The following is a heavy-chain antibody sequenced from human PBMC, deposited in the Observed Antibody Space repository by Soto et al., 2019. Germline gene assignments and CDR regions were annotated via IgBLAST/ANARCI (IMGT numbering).Heavy chain of an antibody. V-gene: IGHV1-8*01. CDR2: MNPNSGNT. Sequence: ASVKVSCKASGYTFTSYDINGVRQATGQGLEWMGWMNPNSGNTGYAQKFQGRVTMTRNTSISTAYMELSSLRSEDTAVYYCARTYYDFWSGYPCGQGTLVTVSS. D-gene: IGHD3-3*01. J-gene: IGHJ5*02. CDR3: ARTYYDFWSGYP. CDR1: GYTFTSYD.